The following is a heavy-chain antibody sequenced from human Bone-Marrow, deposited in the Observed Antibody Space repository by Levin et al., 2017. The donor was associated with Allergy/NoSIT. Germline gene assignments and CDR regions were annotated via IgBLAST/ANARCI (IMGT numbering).Heavy chain of an antibody. V-gene: IGHV1-69*13. J-gene: IGHJ6*02. CDR2: IVPILRTA. CDR3: ARRAGAAPGFYYYYYGMDL. Sequence: ASVKVSCKASGGTFSSYALSWVRQVPGQGLEWMGGIVPILRTANYAQKFQGRVTITADESSSTAYMELSSLRSEDTAVYYCARRAGAAPGFYYYYYGMDLWGQGTTVSVSS. D-gene: IGHD1-26*01. CDR1: GGTFSSYA.